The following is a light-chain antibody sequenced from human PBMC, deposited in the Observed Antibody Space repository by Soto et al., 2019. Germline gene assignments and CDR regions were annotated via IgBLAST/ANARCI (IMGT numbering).Light chain of an antibody. Sequence: DIQMTQSPSTLSASVGDRVTITCRASQSISSWLAWYQQKPGKAPSLLIYKASTLQGGVPARFSGSGSGTEFTLTISSLQPDDFATYYCQQYHDYSRTFGQGTKVEIK. J-gene: IGKJ1*01. CDR1: QSISSW. V-gene: IGKV1-5*03. CDR3: QQYHDYSRT. CDR2: KAS.